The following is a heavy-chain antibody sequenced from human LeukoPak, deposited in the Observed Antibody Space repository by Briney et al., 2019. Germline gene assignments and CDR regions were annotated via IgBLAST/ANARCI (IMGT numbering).Heavy chain of an antibody. V-gene: IGHV4-59*12. CDR1: GGSISSYY. D-gene: IGHD2-8*01. J-gene: IGHJ4*02. CDR2: IYYSGST. CDR3: ARAIGYCTNGVCPGFDY. Sequence: PSETLSLTCNVSGGSISSYYWSWIRQPPGKGLEWIGYIYYSGSTNYNPSLKSRVTISVDTSKNQFSLKLSSVTAADTAVYYCARAIGYCTNGVCPGFDYWGQGTLVTVSS.